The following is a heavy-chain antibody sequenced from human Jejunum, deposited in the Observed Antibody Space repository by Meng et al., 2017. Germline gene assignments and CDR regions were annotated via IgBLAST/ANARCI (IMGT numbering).Heavy chain of an antibody. J-gene: IGHJ2*01. V-gene: IGHV3-23*01. CDR3: VKDGSGYFSNWYFDL. Sequence: GESLKISCAASGFTFSGFAMGWVRQAPGKGLEWVSGIGSSGEATYYADSAKGRFTISRDFSMNTLYLQLNSLRAEDTAVYYCVKDGSGYFSNWYFDLWGRGTLVTVSS. D-gene: IGHD3-22*01. CDR2: IGSSGEAT. CDR1: GFTFSGFA.